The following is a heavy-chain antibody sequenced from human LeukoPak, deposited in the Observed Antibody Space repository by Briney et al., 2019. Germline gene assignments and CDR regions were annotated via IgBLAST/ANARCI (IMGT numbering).Heavy chain of an antibody. D-gene: IGHD2-21*01. CDR1: GYTFTDYF. CDR3: ARDGFQGMILYVVYYMDV. CDR2: INPNTGGT. J-gene: IGHJ6*03. Sequence: ASVKVSCKASGYTFTDYFIQWVRQAPGQGPEWMGRINPNTGGTNYAQKFQGRVTFTIDTSTNTAYMELSRLRPDDTAVYYCARDGFQGMILYVVYYMDVWRKGTTVTVSS. V-gene: IGHV1-2*06.